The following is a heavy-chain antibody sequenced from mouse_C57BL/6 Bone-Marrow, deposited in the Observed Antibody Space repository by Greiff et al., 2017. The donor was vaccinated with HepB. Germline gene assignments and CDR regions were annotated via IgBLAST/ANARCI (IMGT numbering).Heavy chain of an antibody. V-gene: IGHV3-6*01. Sequence: EVKLMESGPGLVKPSQSLSLTCSVTGYSITSGYYWNWIRQFPGNKLEWMGYISYDGSNNYNPSRKNRISITRDTSKNQFFLKLNSVTTEDTATYYCARRGYDGYLDVWGTGTTVTVSS. CDR2: ISYDGSN. D-gene: IGHD2-3*01. J-gene: IGHJ1*03. CDR1: GYSITSGYY. CDR3: ARRGYDGYLDV.